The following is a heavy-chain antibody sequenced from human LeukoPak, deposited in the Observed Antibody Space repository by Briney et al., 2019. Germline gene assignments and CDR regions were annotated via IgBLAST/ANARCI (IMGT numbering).Heavy chain of an antibody. CDR1: GGTFSSYA. CDR2: IIPIFGAA. V-gene: IGHV1-69*05. J-gene: IGHJ4*02. CDR3: ARSNYYDSSGYYPY. D-gene: IGHD3-22*01. Sequence: SVKVSCKAPGGTFSSYAISWVRQAPGQGLEWMGRIIPIFGAANYAQKFQGRVTITTDESTSTAYMELSSLRSEDTAVYYCARSNYYDSSGYYPYWGQGTLVTVSS.